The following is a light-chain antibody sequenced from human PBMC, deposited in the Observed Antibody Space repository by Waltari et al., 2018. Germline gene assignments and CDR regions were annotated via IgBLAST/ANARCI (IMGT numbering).Light chain of an antibody. Sequence: EVVMTQAPATLSVSPGETVTLSCRASQSVNENLAWYQQKVGQAPRLLIYGVSSRATGIPARFSGTGSGTDFTLTITSLQAEDFAVYYCQHYNKWPPWTFGQGTKVEFK. CDR2: GVS. CDR1: QSVNEN. CDR3: QHYNKWPPWT. V-gene: IGKV3-15*01. J-gene: IGKJ1*01.